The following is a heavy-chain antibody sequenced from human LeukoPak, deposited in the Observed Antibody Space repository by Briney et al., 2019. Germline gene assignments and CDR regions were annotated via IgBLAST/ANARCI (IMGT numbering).Heavy chain of an antibody. V-gene: IGHV3-30-3*01. CDR1: GFTFNMHA. CDR3: AKARHCTTATCASAAFDA. CDR2: ISNDGSDE. Sequence: QPGRSLRLSCAASGFTFNMHAMHWVRQAPGKGLEWVAVISNDGSDEYYADSVRGRFPVSRGNFKNTVFLQMNSLRPEDTAVYYCAKARHCTTATCASAAFDAWGQGTMVTVSS. J-gene: IGHJ3*01. D-gene: IGHD2/OR15-2a*01.